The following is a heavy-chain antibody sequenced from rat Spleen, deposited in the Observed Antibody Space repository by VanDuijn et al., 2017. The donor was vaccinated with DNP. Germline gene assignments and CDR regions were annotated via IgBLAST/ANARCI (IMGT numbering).Heavy chain of an antibody. Sequence: EVQLVESGGDLVQPGRSLKVSCAASGFTFSSYWVYWIRQAPGKGLECVASISTDGGRTYYPDSVRGRFTISRDIAKSTLYLQMNSLRAEDMATYYCARPNYDGSYYSFFDYWGQGVMVTVSS. D-gene: IGHD1-12*02. CDR3: ARPNYDGSYYSFFDY. CDR1: GFTFSSYW. CDR2: ISTDGGRT. J-gene: IGHJ2*01. V-gene: IGHV5-58*01.